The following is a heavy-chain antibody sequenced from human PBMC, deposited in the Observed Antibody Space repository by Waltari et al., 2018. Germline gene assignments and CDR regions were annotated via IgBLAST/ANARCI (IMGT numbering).Heavy chain of an antibody. J-gene: IGHJ3*02. CDR2: IRSEANSYAT. CDR1: GLTFSDSS. D-gene: IGHD1-1*01. Sequence: EVQLVDYGGALVQPGGSLKLSCAASGLTFSDSSIHWVRQAPGKGLEWVGRIRSEANSYATAFAASVNGRFTIFRDDSKKTAYLQMNTLMSEDTALYYCTRSGTTTVAFDIWGQGTMVTVSS. CDR3: TRSGTTTVAFDI. V-gene: IGHV3-73*01.